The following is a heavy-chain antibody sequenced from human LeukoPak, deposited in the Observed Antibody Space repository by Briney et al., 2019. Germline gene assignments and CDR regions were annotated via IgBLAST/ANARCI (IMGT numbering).Heavy chain of an antibody. D-gene: IGHD5-24*01. CDR1: GFTFSSYW. CDR3: ARGNEMATIPLGY. CDR2: INSDGSST. J-gene: IGHJ4*02. Sequence: GGSLRLSCAASGFTFSSYWMHWVRQAPGKGLVWVSRINSDGSSTIYADSVRGRFTISRDNPNNTLYLQMNSLRAEDTAVYYCARGNEMATIPLGYWGQGTLVTVSS. V-gene: IGHV3-74*01.